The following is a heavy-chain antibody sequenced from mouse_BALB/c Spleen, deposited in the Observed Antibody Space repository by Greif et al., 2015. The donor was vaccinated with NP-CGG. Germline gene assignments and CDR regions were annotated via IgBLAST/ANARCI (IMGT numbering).Heavy chain of an antibody. CDR3: ARSSRKNYFDY. J-gene: IGHJ2*01. V-gene: IGHV1-31*01. D-gene: IGHD6-1*01. CDR2: INPYNGAT. CDR1: GYSFTGYY. Sequence: VQLQQSGPELVKPGASVKISCKASGYSFTGYYMHWVKQSHVKSLEWIGRINPYNGATSYNQNFKDKASLTVDKSSSTAYMELHSLTSEDSAVYYCARSSRKNYFDYWGQGTTLTVSS.